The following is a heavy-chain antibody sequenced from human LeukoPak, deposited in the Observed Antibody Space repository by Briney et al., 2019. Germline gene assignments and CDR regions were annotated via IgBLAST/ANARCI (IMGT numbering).Heavy chain of an antibody. D-gene: IGHD2-21*01. J-gene: IGHJ6*03. CDR2: INHSGST. Sequence: SETLSLTCSVSGGSISSYYWSWIRQPPGKGLEWIGEINHSGSTNYNPSLKSRVTISVDTSKNQFSLKLSSVTAADTAVYYCARGFTTSRRSSYSLYYYYYMDVWGKGTTVTVSS. V-gene: IGHV4-34*01. CDR3: ARGFTTSRRSSYSLYYYYYMDV. CDR1: GGSISSYY.